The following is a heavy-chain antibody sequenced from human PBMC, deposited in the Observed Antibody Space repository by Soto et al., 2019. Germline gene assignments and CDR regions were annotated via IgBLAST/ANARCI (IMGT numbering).Heavy chain of an antibody. CDR2: INHSGST. Sequence: SETLSLTCAVYGGSFSGYYWSWIRQPPGKGLEWIGEINHSGSTNYNPSLKSRVTISVDTSKNQFSLKLSSVTAADTAVYYCARQYYDYVWGSYRYAGHFDYWGQGTLVTVSS. D-gene: IGHD3-16*02. CDR3: ARQYYDYVWGSYRYAGHFDY. CDR1: GGSFSGYY. J-gene: IGHJ4*02. V-gene: IGHV4-34*01.